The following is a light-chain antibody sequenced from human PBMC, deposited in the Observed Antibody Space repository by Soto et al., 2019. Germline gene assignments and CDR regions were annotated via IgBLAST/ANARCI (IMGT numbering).Light chain of an antibody. CDR1: QGIRNE. Sequence: DIQMTQSPSSLSASVGDRVTITCRASQGIRNELGWYQQKPGKAPKRLIYGASSLQSGVPSRFSGRGSGTVFTLTIISLQPEDFATYYCLQHNSFPLTVGGGTKVDIK. CDR3: LQHNSFPLT. CDR2: GAS. V-gene: IGKV1-17*01. J-gene: IGKJ4*01.